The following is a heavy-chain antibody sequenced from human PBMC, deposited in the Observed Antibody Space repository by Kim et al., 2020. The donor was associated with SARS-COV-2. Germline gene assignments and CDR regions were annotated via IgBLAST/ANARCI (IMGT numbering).Heavy chain of an antibody. V-gene: IGHV1-3*01. CDR3: AREGSGSYNWLDP. Sequence: SRTCQGRVPITRDTSATTAYMELSSLTSKDTAVYYCAREGSGSYNWLDPWGQGTLVTVSS. J-gene: IGHJ5*02. D-gene: IGHD3-10*01.